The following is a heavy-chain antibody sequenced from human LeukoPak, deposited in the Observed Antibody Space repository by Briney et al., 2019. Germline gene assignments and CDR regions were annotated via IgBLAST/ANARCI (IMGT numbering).Heavy chain of an antibody. CDR3: AKEGYSSSAALDI. Sequence: GGSLRLSCAASEFTFSSYEMYWVRQAPGKGLEWVAVISYDGRNKYHADSVKGRFTISRDNSKKTLYLEMNSLRDEDTAVYYCAKEGYSSSAALDIWGQGTMVTVSS. V-gene: IGHV3-30*18. D-gene: IGHD6-13*01. CDR1: EFTFSSYE. J-gene: IGHJ3*02. CDR2: ISYDGRNK.